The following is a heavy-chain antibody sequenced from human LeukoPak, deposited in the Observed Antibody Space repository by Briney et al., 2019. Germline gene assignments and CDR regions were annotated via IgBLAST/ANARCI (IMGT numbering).Heavy chain of an antibody. CDR2: ISGSGDRT. D-gene: IGHD3-22*01. V-gene: IGHV3-23*01. CDR1: GFTFSTYT. Sequence: GGSLRLSCAASGFTFSTYTMSWVRQAPGKGLEWVSSISGSGDRTYYADSVKGRFTISRDNSKNTLYLQMNSLRAEDTAVYYCAKDRLYESSGSPRFDPWGQGTLVTVSS. J-gene: IGHJ5*02. CDR3: AKDRLYESSGSPRFDP.